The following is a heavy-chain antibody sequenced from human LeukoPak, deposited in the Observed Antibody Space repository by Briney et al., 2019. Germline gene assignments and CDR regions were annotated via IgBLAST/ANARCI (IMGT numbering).Heavy chain of an antibody. CDR3: ARGNGYSTSGYADY. V-gene: IGHV3-9*03. J-gene: IGHJ4*02. D-gene: IGHD6-13*01. CDR1: GFTFDDYS. CDR2: ISWNSGSI. Sequence: PGGSLRLSCAASGFTFDDYSMHWVRQAPGKGLEWVSGISWNSGSIVYADSVKGRFTISRDRTKNSLYLQMNSLRAEDMASYYCARGNGYSTSGYADYWGQGTLVTVSS.